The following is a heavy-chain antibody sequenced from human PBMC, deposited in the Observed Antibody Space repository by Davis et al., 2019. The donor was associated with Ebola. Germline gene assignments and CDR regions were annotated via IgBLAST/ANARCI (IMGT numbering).Heavy chain of an antibody. CDR1: GYTFTSYT. CDR3: ARRQLGSYKYGFDV. V-gene: IGHV1-3*01. J-gene: IGHJ6*02. Sequence: ASVKVSCKASGYTFTSYTMHWVRQAPGQKLEWMGWFNAGNDDTGSSQKFQDRVTITTDTPASTGYMELNSLRSDDTAVYYCARRQLGSYKYGFDVWGQGTTVTVSS. CDR2: FNAGNDDT. D-gene: IGHD6-6*01.